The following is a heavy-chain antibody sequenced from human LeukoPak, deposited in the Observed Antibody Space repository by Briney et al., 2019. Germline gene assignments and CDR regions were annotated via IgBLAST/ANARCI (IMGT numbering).Heavy chain of an antibody. D-gene: IGHD2-2*01. CDR3: ARGGFNCSTATCYPNWFDP. J-gene: IGHJ5*02. Sequence: GGSLRLSCAASGFTFNDYYMTWIRQAPGKGPEWVSYISSSGGTIYYADPVKGRFTISRDNAKNSLFLQMNSLRAEDTAVYFCARGGFNCSTATCYPNWFDPWGQGTLVTVSS. CDR1: GFTFNDYY. V-gene: IGHV3-11*01. CDR2: ISSSGGTI.